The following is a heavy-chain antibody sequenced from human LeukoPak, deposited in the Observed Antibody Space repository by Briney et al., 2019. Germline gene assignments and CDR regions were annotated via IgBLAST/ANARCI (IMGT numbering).Heavy chain of an antibody. CDR3: AKGRYSGYYFDT. Sequence: GGSLRLSCAASGFTFSSYAMSWVRQAPGKGLEWVSGISGSGDNTYYADSVKGRFTISRDNSKNTLYLQMNSLRAEDTAIYYCAKGRYSGYYFDTWGQGTLVTVSS. V-gene: IGHV3-23*01. CDR2: ISGSGDNT. D-gene: IGHD5-12*01. CDR1: GFTFSSYA. J-gene: IGHJ4*02.